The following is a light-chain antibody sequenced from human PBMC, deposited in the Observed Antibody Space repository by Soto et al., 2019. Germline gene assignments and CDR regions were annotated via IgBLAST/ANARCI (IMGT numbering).Light chain of an antibody. CDR1: QTISTS. V-gene: IGKV1-5*03. CDR3: QQYGTSSRT. CDR2: LAS. Sequence: DIQMTQSPSTLSAFVGDRVTXTXRASQTISTSLAWYQQKPGKAPKLLIYLASTLQSGVPARFSGSGSAAGFTLSISSLQPDDFATYYCQQYGTSSRTFGQGTKVDIK. J-gene: IGKJ1*01.